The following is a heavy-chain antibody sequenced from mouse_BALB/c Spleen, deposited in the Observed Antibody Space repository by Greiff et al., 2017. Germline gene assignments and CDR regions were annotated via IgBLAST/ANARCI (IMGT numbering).Heavy chain of an antibody. J-gene: IGHJ2*01. D-gene: IGHD1-1*01. CDR3: ARFITTVEGFDY. CDR2: ISYSGST. CDR1: GYSITSDYA. Sequence: DVQLQESGPGLVKPSQSLSLTCTVTGYSITSDYAWNWIRQFPGNKLEWMGYISYSGSTSYNPSLKSRISITRDTSKNQFFLQLNSVTTEDTATYYCARFITTVEGFDYWGQGTTLTVSS. V-gene: IGHV3-2*02.